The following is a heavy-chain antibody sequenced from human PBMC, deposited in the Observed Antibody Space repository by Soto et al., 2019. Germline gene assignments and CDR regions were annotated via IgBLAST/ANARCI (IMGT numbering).Heavy chain of an antibody. CDR2: IIPVIGVP. J-gene: IGHJ4*02. CDR1: GGTFRNYP. Sequence: ASVKVSCKASGGTFRNYPFSWVRQAPGQGLEWMGGIIPVIGVPSYARKFQGRVTITADASTSTVYMDLSSLTSEDTAVYFCARVLEFRDGYISHFHYWGQGTLVTVSS. D-gene: IGHD5-12*01. V-gene: IGHV1-69*10. CDR3: ARVLEFRDGYISHFHY.